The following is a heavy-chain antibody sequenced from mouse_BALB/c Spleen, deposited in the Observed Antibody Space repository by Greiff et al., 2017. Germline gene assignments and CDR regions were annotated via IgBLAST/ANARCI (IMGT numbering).Heavy chain of an antibody. V-gene: IGHV1-54*01. J-gene: IGHJ4*01. D-gene: IGHD2-4*01. CDR1: GYAFTNYL. Sequence: VQLQQSGAELVRPGTSVKVSCKASGYAFTNYLIEWVKQRPGQGLEWIGVINPGSGGTNYNEKFKGKATLTADKSSSTAYMQLSSLTSDDSAVYFCAREIYYDYGDYWGQGTSVTVSS. CDR2: INPGSGGT. CDR3: AREIYYDYGDY.